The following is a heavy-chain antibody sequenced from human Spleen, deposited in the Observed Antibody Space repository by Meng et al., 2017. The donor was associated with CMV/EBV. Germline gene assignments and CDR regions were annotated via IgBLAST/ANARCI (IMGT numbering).Heavy chain of an antibody. CDR1: GFTFRTYP. V-gene: IGHV3-30-3*01. J-gene: IGHJ5*02. Sequence: CAASGFTFRTYPMHWVRQAPGKGLEWVAFISYDGSNKYYADSVKDRFTISRDNSKNTLYLQLNSLRAEDTAVYYCARPKRPTNWFDPWGQGTLVTVSS. CDR2: ISYDGSNK. CDR3: ARPKRPTNWFDP.